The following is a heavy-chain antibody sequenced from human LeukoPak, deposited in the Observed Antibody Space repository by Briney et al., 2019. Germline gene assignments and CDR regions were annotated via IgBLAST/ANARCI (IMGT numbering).Heavy chain of an antibody. J-gene: IGHJ6*02. Sequence: PSETLSLTCTVSGDSISGSYWTWVRQPPGQGLEWIGQIHYSGRADHNPSLKRRITISVDTSKNQMSLTLTSVTAADTAIYYCVKFGVDYDMGVWGQGTTVTVSS. V-gene: IGHV4-59*01. CDR3: VKFGVDYDMGV. CDR2: IHYSGRA. CDR1: GDSISGSY. D-gene: IGHD3-16*01.